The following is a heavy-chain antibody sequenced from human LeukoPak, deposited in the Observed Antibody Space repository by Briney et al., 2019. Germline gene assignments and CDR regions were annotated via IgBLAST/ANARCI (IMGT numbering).Heavy chain of an antibody. CDR3: AREGEGKRSFDY. CDR2: ISAYNGNT. J-gene: IGHJ4*02. CDR1: GYTFTSYG. Sequence: ASVKVSCKASGYTFTSYGISWVRQAPGQGLEWMGWISAYNGNTNYAQKLQGRITITADKSTSTAYMELSSLRAEDTALYYCAREGEGKRSFDYWGQGTLVTVSS. V-gene: IGHV1-18*01. D-gene: IGHD1-26*01.